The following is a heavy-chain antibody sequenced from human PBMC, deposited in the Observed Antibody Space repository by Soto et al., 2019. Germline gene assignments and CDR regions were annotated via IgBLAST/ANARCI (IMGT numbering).Heavy chain of an antibody. J-gene: IGHJ4*02. V-gene: IGHV1-18*01. CDR2: INTFNANT. CDR1: GYTFSNYG. D-gene: IGHD2-2*01. CDR3: ARGFIPENY. Sequence: QVHLVQSESEVKMPGASVKVSCKTSGYTFSNYGVSWVRQAPGQGLEWMGWINTFNANTKYEQKFQGRVTFSIDTSTRTVFLELTRLKFDAAAVYYCARGFIPENYWGQGTRVTVSS.